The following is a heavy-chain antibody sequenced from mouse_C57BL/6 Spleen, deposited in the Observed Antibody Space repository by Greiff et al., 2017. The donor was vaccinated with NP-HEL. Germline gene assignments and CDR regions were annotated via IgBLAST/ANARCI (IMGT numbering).Heavy chain of an antibody. Sequence: QVQLKQSGPELVKPGASVKISCKASGYAFSSSWMNWVKQRPGKGLEWIGRIYPGDGDTNYNGKFKGKATLTADKSSSTAYMQLSSLTSEDSAVYFCARSDYYGSSAYWGQGTLVTVSA. CDR1: GYAFSSSW. J-gene: IGHJ3*01. CDR3: ARSDYYGSSAY. V-gene: IGHV1-82*01. D-gene: IGHD1-1*01. CDR2: IYPGDGDT.